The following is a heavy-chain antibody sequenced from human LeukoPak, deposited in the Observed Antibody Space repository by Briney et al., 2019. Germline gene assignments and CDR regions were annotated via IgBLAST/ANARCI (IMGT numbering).Heavy chain of an antibody. CDR1: GYTFTSYD. CDR2: INPSGGST. D-gene: IGHD2-15*01. Sequence: GASVKVSCKGSGYTFTSYDMHWVRQAPGLGLEWKGVINPSGGSTSYAQKFQGRVTMTRDTSTSTVYMELSSLRSEDTAVYYCARRGCSGGSCSLLGYYYYGMDVCGKGTTVTVSS. J-gene: IGHJ6*04. V-gene: IGHV1-46*01. CDR3: ARRGCSGGSCSLLGYYYYGMDV.